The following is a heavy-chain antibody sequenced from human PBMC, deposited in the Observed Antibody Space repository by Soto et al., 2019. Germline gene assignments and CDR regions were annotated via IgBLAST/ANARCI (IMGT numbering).Heavy chain of an antibody. J-gene: IGHJ1*01. V-gene: IGHV4-39*01. CDR3: ARLVSWVQH. D-gene: IGHD3-10*01. CDR1: GGSISSSSYF. Sequence: QLQLQESGPGLVRPSETLSLTCTVSGGSISSSSYFWGWIRQPPGKGLEWIGYIYYSGSTYYNPSLKSRVPISVDTSKIQSSLNLCSVTAADTAVYYCARLVSWVQHWGQGTLVTVSS. CDR2: IYYSGST.